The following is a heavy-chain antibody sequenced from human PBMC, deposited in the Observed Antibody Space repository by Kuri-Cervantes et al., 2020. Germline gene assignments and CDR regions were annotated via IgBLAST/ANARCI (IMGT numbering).Heavy chain of an antibody. D-gene: IGHD5-18*01. Sequence: GESLKISCAASGLTFSSYGMHWVRQAPGKGLEWVAVISYDGSNKYYADSAKGRFTISRDNFKNTLELHLDSLRLEDTAVYYCARDVLGDTAMVYYFDYWGQGTLVTVSS. J-gene: IGHJ4*02. V-gene: IGHV3-30*03. CDR1: GLTFSSYG. CDR2: ISYDGSNK. CDR3: ARDVLGDTAMVYYFDY.